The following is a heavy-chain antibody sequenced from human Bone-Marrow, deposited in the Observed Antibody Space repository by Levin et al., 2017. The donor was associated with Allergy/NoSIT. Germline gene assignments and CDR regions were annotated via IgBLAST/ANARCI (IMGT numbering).Heavy chain of an antibody. V-gene: IGHV3-48*03. CDR3: AREIDTHYKDGFDM. Sequence: AGGSLRLSCAASGFTFKTYEMSWVRQAPGKGLEWISYISESGRSRYYADSVEGRFTISRDNAKNSLYLQMSSLRAEDTALYFCAREIDTHYKDGFDMWGQGTMVTVSS. J-gene: IGHJ3*02. CDR1: GFTFKTYE. CDR2: ISESGRSR. D-gene: IGHD5-18*01.